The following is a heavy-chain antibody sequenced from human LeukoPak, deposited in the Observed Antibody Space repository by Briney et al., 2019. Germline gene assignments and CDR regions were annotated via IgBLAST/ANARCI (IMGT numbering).Heavy chain of an antibody. J-gene: IGHJ5*02. CDR3: ARSQFYGSGSYQGRWFDP. Sequence: SSQTLSLTCAVSGGSISSGDYSWSWIRQPPGQGLEWIGNIYYSGSTYYNPSLKSRVNISVDTSKNQFSLKLTSVTAADTAVYYCARSQFYGSGSYQGRWFDPWGQGTLVTVSS. CDR2: IYYSGST. D-gene: IGHD3-10*01. V-gene: IGHV4-30-4*07. CDR1: GGSISSGDYS.